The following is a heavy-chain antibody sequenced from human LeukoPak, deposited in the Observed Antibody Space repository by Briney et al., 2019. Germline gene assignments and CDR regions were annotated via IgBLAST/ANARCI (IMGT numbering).Heavy chain of an antibody. V-gene: IGHV4-34*01. CDR1: GGSFSGYY. J-gene: IGHJ6*03. CDR3: ATVEAGATHYSCYCYMDV. D-gene: IGHD1-14*01. Sequence: SETLSLTCAVYGGSFSGYYWSWIRQPPGKGLDWIGENNLSGSTNYNPSLRSRVTISVDTSKNQFSLKMSSASAADPAAPYCATVEAGATHYSCYCYMDVWGKGTTVTVSS. CDR2: NNLSGST.